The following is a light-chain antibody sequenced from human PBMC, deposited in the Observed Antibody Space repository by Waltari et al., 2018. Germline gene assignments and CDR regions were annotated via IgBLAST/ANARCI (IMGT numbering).Light chain of an antibody. V-gene: IGKV3-20*01. CDR3: QQYGSSVLYT. J-gene: IGKJ2*01. CDR2: GAS. Sequence: VLTQSPGTLSLSPGESATLSCRASQSLTKRYLAWYQQKPGQAPRILIYGASSRAAGIPDRFSGSGSGTDFTLTISRLEPGDFAVYYCQQYGSSVLYTFGQGTKLEIK. CDR1: QSLTKRY.